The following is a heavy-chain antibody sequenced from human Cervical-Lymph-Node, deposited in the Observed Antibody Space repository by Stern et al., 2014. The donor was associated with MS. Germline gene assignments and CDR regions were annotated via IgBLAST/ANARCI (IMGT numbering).Heavy chain of an antibody. V-gene: IGHV3-72*01. CDR3: ARLPLN. CDR1: GFTFSDHY. J-gene: IGHJ4*02. Sequence: EVKLVESGGGLVQPGGSLRLSCTASGFTFSDHYMDWVRPAPGKGLEWVVRTSNKAYIHPTEYATSVKGRFTISSDESKNSVYLQMDNLKIDDTAVYYCARLPLNWGQGTLVTVSS. CDR2: TSNKAYIHPT.